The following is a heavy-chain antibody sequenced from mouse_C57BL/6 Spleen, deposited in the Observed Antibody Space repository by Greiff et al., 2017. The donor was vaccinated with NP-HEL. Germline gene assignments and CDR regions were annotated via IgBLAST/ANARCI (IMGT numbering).Heavy chain of an antibody. D-gene: IGHD1-1*01. V-gene: IGHV1-20*01. J-gene: IGHJ2*01. CDR1: GYSFTGYF. Sequence: VQLQQSGPELVKPGDSVKISCKASGYSFTGYFMNWVMQSHGKSLEWIGRINPYNGDTFYNQKFKGKATLTVDKSSSTAHLELRSLTSEDSAVYYCARARITTVVADSWGQGTTLTVSS. CDR3: ARARITTVVADS. CDR2: INPYNGDT.